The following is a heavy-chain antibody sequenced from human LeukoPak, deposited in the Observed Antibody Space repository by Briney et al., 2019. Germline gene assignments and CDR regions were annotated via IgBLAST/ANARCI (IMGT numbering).Heavy chain of an antibody. V-gene: IGHV4-34*01. D-gene: IGHD3-22*01. Sequence: NPSETLSLTCAVYGGSFSSYYWTWIRQPPRKGLEWIGEINHSGSTDYNPSLKSRVTISVDTSKNQFSLKLSSVTAADTAVYYCAYSSGYQQHWGQGTLVTVSS. CDR3: AYSSGYQQH. CDR1: GGSFSSYY. J-gene: IGHJ1*01. CDR2: INHSGST.